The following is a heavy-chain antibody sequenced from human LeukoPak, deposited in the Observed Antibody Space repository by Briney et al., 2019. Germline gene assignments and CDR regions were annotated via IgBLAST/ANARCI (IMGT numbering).Heavy chain of an antibody. CDR2: IDSDGSST. CDR3: ARVRSSGWSYFDY. Sequence: GGSLRLSCAASGFTFSSYWMHWVRQAPGKGLAWVSRIDSDGSSTSYADSAKGRFTISRDNAKNTEYLQMNSLRAEDTAVYYCARVRSSGWSYFDYWGQGTLVTVSS. D-gene: IGHD6-19*01. CDR1: GFTFSSYW. J-gene: IGHJ4*02. V-gene: IGHV3-74*01.